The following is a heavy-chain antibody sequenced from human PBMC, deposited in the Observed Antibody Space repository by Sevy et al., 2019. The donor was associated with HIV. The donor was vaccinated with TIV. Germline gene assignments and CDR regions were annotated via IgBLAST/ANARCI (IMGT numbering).Heavy chain of an antibody. Sequence: GGSLRLSCAASGFTFSSYGMNWVRQAPGKGLEWVSSISSSGDGTYYTDSVKGRFTISRDNSKNTLYPQMNSLRAEDTALYYCTKATYSTGGFFDYWGQGTLVTVSS. CDR3: TKATYSTGGFFDY. V-gene: IGHV3-23*01. CDR1: GFTFSSYG. D-gene: IGHD2-8*02. CDR2: ISSSGDGT. J-gene: IGHJ4*02.